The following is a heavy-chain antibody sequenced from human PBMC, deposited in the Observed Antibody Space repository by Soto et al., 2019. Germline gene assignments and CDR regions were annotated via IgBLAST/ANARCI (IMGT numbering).Heavy chain of an antibody. CDR3: ARLVGMDV. J-gene: IGHJ6*02. V-gene: IGHV5-10-1*01. Sequence: GECLKISCKGSGYSVTSYWISWVRQMPGKGLEWMGRIDPSDSYTNYSPSFQGHVAISADKSISTAYLQWSSLKASDTALYYCARLVGMDVRAQGTSVTVSS. CDR1: GYSVTSYW. CDR2: IDPSDSYT.